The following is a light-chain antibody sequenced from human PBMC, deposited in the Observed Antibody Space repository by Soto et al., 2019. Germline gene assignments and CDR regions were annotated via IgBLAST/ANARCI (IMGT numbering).Light chain of an antibody. CDR1: SSDVGGYNY. V-gene: IGLV2-14*01. Sequence: QSALTQPASVSGSPGQSITISCTGTSSDVGGYNYVSWYQQHPGKAPKLMIYDVSNRPSGVPARFTGSKFGTSVSLAISGLQSEDEADYYCAAWDDSLNGVVIGGGTKLTVL. CDR3: AAWDDSLNGVV. J-gene: IGLJ2*01. CDR2: DVS.